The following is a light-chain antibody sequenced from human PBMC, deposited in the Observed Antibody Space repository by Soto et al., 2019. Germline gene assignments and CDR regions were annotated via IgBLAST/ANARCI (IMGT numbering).Light chain of an antibody. CDR2: TTS. J-gene: IGKJ2*01. CDR1: QSIISY. Sequence: DIQMTQSPSSLSASVGDRVTITCRASQSIISYLNWFQQKPGKAPNLLIYTTSNLQSGVPSRFSGSGSGTDFTLTISSLQPEDFATYYCQQSYTTSYTFDQGTKLEIE. V-gene: IGKV1-39*01. CDR3: QQSYTTSYT.